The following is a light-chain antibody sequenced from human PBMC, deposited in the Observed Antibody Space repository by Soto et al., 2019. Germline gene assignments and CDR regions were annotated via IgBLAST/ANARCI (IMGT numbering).Light chain of an antibody. J-gene: IGKJ4*01. CDR2: GAS. CDR1: QSVSSSY. V-gene: IGKV3-20*01. Sequence: EIVLTQSPGTLSLSPGERATLSCRASQSVSSSYLAWYQQKPGQAPRLLIYGASSRATGIPDRFSGSGSGTDFTLTISRLEPEDFAVYYWQRYGSSPTFGGGTNVEIK. CDR3: QRYGSSPT.